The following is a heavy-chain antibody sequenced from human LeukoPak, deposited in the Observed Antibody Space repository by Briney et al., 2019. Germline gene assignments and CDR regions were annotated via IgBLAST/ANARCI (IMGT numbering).Heavy chain of an antibody. V-gene: IGHV1-2*02. CDR1: GYTFTGYY. J-gene: IGHJ4*02. D-gene: IGHD4-17*01. CDR3: ARDGELRWGRNYGDPNIDY. CDR2: INPNSGGT. Sequence: ASVKVSCKASGYTFTGYYMHWVRQAPGQGLEWMGWINPNSGGTNYAQKFQGRVTMTRDTSISTAYMELSRLGSDDTAVYYCARDGELRWGRNYGDPNIDYWGQGTLVTVSS.